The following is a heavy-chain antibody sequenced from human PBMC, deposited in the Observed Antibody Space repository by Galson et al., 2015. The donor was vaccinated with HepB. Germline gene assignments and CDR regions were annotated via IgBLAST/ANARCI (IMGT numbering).Heavy chain of an antibody. V-gene: IGHV3-15*01. J-gene: IGHJ4*02. CDR2: IKSKTDGGTT. CDR1: GFTFSNAW. D-gene: IGHD6-19*01. Sequence: SLRLSCAASGFTFSNAWMSWVRQAPGKGLEWVGRIKSKTDGGTTDYAAPVKGRFTISRDDSKNTLYLQINSLKTDDTAIYYCATGGHSSGWQGGDYWGQGTLVTVSS. CDR3: ATGGHSSGWQGGDY.